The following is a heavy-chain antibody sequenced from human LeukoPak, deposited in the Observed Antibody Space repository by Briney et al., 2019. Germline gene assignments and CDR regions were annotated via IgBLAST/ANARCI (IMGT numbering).Heavy chain of an antibody. D-gene: IGHD6-19*01. Sequence: PGGSLRLSGAASGLTFSSYAMSWVPQAPGKGLEWVSGISGSGGSTYYADSVKGRFTIFRDNSKNTLYLQMNSRRAEDTAVYHCAKVHVSSGWYYFDYWGQGTLVTVSS. V-gene: IGHV3-23*01. J-gene: IGHJ4*02. CDR1: GLTFSSYA. CDR3: AKVHVSSGWYYFDY. CDR2: ISGSGGST.